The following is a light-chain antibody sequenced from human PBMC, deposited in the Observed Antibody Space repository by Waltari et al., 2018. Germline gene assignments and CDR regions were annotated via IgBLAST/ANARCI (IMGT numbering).Light chain of an antibody. CDR1: SSDVGRYNY. V-gene: IGLV2-14*03. Sequence: QSALTQPASVSGSPGQSITISCTGTSSDVGRYNYFSWYQQHPGKAPKTPIYDVSNRPSGVPSRFSGSKSGNTASLTISGLQAADEAHYYCNSYASNSNGLFGGGTKLTIL. J-gene: IGLJ2*01. CDR3: NSYASNSNGL. CDR2: DVS.